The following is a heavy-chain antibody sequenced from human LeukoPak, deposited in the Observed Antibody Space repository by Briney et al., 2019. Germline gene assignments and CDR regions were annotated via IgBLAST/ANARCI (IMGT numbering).Heavy chain of an antibody. J-gene: IGHJ4*02. CDR1: GFTFSSYA. Sequence: GRSLRLSCAASGFTFSSYAMHWVRQAPGKGLEGVAVISYDGSNKYYADSVRGRFTISRDNSKNTLYLQMNSLRAEDTAVYYCARGGGLRAYYFDYWGQGTLVTVSS. V-gene: IGHV3-30*04. CDR3: ARGGGLRAYYFDY. D-gene: IGHD5-24*01. CDR2: ISYDGSNK.